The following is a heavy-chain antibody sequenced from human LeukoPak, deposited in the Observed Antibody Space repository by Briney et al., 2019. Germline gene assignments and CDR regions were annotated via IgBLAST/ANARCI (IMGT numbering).Heavy chain of an antibody. J-gene: IGHJ4*02. CDR1: GLTFSSYG. CDR3: ARGRYGDYERYFDY. Sequence: GSLRLSCAASGLTFSSYGMHWIRQPPGKGLEWIGEINHSGSTNYNPSLKSRVTISVDTSKNQFSLKLSSVTAADTAVYYCARGRYGDYERYFDYWGQGTLVTVSS. D-gene: IGHD4-17*01. V-gene: IGHV4-34*01. CDR2: INHSGST.